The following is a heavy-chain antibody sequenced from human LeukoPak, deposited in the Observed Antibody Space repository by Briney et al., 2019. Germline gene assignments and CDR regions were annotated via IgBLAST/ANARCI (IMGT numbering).Heavy chain of an antibody. D-gene: IGHD3-10*01. Sequence: GGSLRLSCAASGFTFSSYAMSWVRQAPGKGLEWVSAISGSGGSTYYADSVKGRFTISRDNSKNTLYLQMNSLRAEDTAVYYCAKAPMVRSHYYGMDVWGRGTTVTVSS. J-gene: IGHJ6*02. V-gene: IGHV3-23*01. CDR3: AKAPMVRSHYYGMDV. CDR1: GFTFSSYA. CDR2: ISGSGGST.